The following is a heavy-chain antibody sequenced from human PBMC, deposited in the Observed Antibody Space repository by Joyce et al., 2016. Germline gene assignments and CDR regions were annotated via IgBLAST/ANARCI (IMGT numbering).Heavy chain of an antibody. Sequence: QLQLQESGPGLVKPSETLSLTCTVSGGSISSTISYWGWIRQPPGKGLEWIGTIYYTWSTYYVPSFKSRVTMSVDTSKNQFSLNLRSVTAADTAVYFCARHADSTFDFLTGYDIGYFKHWGQGTLVSVSS. J-gene: IGHJ1*01. V-gene: IGHV4-39*01. CDR2: IYYTWST. CDR1: GGSISSTISY. CDR3: ARHADSTFDFLTGYDIGYFKH. D-gene: IGHD3-9*01.